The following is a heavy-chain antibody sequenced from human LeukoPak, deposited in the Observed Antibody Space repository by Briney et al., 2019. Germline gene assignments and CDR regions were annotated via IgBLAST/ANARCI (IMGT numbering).Heavy chain of an antibody. V-gene: IGHV3-48*01. Sequence: PGGSLRLSCAASGFTFNYYNMNWVRQAPGKGLEWISYISSSSDSIFYADSVMGRFTISRDNAQNSLYLQMNSLRAEDTAVYFCARDKFRVGVAAFDHWGQGTLVTVSS. CDR3: ARDKFRVGVAAFDH. CDR2: ISSSSDSI. CDR1: GFTFNYYN. D-gene: IGHD6-19*01. J-gene: IGHJ4*02.